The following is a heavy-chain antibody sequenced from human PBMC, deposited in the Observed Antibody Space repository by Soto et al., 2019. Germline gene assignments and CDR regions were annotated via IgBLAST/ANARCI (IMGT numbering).Heavy chain of an antibody. J-gene: IGHJ6*02. D-gene: IGHD3-3*01. CDR3: ASTYYVFWSCPAPAYVMDL. V-gene: IGHV4-34*01. Sequence: PSENLSHTYAVYGGSFSGYYWSWIRQPPGKGLEWIGEINHSGSTNYNPSLKSRVTISVDTSKNQFSLKLSSVTAADTAVYYCASTYYVFWSCPAPAYVMDLCGQG. CDR1: GGSFSGYY. CDR2: INHSGST.